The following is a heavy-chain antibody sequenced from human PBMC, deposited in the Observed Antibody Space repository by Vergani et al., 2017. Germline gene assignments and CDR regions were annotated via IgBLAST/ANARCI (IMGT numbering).Heavy chain of an antibody. CDR2: INPSGGST. Sequence: QVQLVQSGAEVKKPGASVKVSCKASGYTFTSYYMHWVRQAPGQGLEWMGIINPSGGSTSYAQKFQGRVTMTRDTSTSTVYMELSSLRSEDTAVYYCAREGATIATKNYYGMDVWGQGTTVTVSS. D-gene: IGHD5-12*01. CDR3: AREGATIATKNYYGMDV. V-gene: IGHV1-46*01. CDR1: GYTFTSYY. J-gene: IGHJ6*02.